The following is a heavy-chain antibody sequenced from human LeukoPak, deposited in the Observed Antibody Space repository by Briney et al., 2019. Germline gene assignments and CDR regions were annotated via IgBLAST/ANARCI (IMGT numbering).Heavy chain of an antibody. Sequence: GGSLRLSCAASGFTFSSYWMHWVRQAPGKGLVWVSRINSDGSSTSYADSVKGRFTISRDNAKNTLYLQMNSLRAEDTAVYYCARVRGIAAAGPPYWGQGTLVTVSS. V-gene: IGHV3-74*01. CDR3: ARVRGIAAAGPPY. J-gene: IGHJ4*02. D-gene: IGHD6-13*01. CDR2: INSDGSST. CDR1: GFTFSSYW.